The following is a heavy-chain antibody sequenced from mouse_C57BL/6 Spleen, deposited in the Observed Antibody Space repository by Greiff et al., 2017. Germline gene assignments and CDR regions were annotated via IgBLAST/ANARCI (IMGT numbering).Heavy chain of an antibody. J-gene: IGHJ2*01. Sequence: EVQLVESGGGLVKPGGSLKLSCAASGFTFSSYAMSWVRQTPEKRLEWVATISDGGSYTYYPDNVKGRFTISRDNAKNNLYLQISHLKSEDTAMYYCARDTVVGNFDYWGQGTTLTVSS. CDR1: GFTFSSYA. V-gene: IGHV5-4*01. D-gene: IGHD1-1*01. CDR3: ARDTVVGNFDY. CDR2: ISDGGSYT.